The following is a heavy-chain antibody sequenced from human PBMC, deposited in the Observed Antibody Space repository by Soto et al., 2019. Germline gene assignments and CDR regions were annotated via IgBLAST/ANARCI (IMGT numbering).Heavy chain of an antibody. Sequence: GASVKVSCKASGFTLTSHAIHWVRQAPGQRPEWMGWISIGNGNKKYSEKFQGRVTMTHDASARTVYMELSSLKYEDTAVYYCASLWFYDFLSRYDAWLDPWGQGPLVTVSS. V-gene: IGHV1-3*04. D-gene: IGHD3-3*01. J-gene: IGHJ5*02. CDR3: ASLWFYDFLSRYDAWLDP. CDR2: ISIGNGNK. CDR1: GFTLTSHA.